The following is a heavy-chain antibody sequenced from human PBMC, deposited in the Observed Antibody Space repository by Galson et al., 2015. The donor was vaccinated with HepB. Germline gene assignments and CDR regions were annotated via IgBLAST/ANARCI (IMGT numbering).Heavy chain of an antibody. D-gene: IGHD3-3*01. CDR3: ARGGDFWSGYYSEFDP. Sequence: SCKASGGTFSSYAISWVRQAPGQGLEWMGGIIPIFGTANYAQKFQGRVTITADESTSTAYMELSSLRSEDTAVYYCARGGDFWSGYYSEFDPWGQGTLVTVSS. CDR1: GGTFSSYA. J-gene: IGHJ5*02. CDR2: IIPIFGTA. V-gene: IGHV1-69*01.